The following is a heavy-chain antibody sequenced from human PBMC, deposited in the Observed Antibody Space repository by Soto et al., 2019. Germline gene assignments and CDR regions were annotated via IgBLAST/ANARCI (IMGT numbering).Heavy chain of an antibody. Sequence: QDQLVQSGVEVKKPRASVKVSCKAAGYSFTNYGITWVRQAPGQGVEWMGWISAYNGNTNYAQKFQGRVTMTTDAYTSTAYLELRSLRSDDTAVYYCARDRGVAPPVAGNTHYYYYMDVWGKGTTVTVSS. CDR1: GYSFTNYG. D-gene: IGHD6-19*01. V-gene: IGHV1-18*01. J-gene: IGHJ6*03. CDR3: ARDRGVAPPVAGNTHYYYYMDV. CDR2: ISAYNGNT.